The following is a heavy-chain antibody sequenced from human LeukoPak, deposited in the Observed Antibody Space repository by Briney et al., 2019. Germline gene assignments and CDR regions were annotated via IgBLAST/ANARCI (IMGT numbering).Heavy chain of an antibody. V-gene: IGHV4-59*01. Sequence: SETLSLTCTVSGGSISSYYWSWIRQPPGKGLEWIGYIYYSGSTNYNPSLKSRVTISVDTSKNQFSLKLSSVTAADTAVYYCARDAPNYSSTWYPSHYWGRGTLVTVSS. CDR3: ARDAPNYSSTWYPSHY. CDR1: GGSISSYY. J-gene: IGHJ4*02. CDR2: IYYSGST. D-gene: IGHD6-13*01.